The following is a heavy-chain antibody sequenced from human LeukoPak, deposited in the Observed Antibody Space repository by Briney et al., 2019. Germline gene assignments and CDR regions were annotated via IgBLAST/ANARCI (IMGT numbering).Heavy chain of an antibody. Sequence: GGSLRLSCAASGFTFSSYAMSWVRQAPGKGLEWVSAISGSGGSTYYADSVKGRFTISSDNSKNTLYLQMNSLRAEDTAVYYCAKVVDAWGVRLGELSLWGQGTLVTVSS. J-gene: IGHJ4*02. CDR3: AKVVDAWGVRLGELSL. V-gene: IGHV3-23*01. D-gene: IGHD3-16*02. CDR1: GFTFSSYA. CDR2: ISGSGGST.